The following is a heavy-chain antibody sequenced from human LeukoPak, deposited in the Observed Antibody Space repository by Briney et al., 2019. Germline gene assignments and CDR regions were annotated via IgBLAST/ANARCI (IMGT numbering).Heavy chain of an antibody. CDR3: ARGSYYYDSSGYYALDY. J-gene: IGHJ4*02. D-gene: IGHD3-22*01. Sequence: SETLSLTCTVSGGSISSYYWSWIRQPPGKGLEWIGEINHSGSTNYNPSLKSRVTISVDTSKNQFSLKLSSVTAADTAVYYCARGSYYYDSSGYYALDYWGQGTLVTVSS. CDR2: INHSGST. CDR1: GGSISSYY. V-gene: IGHV4-34*01.